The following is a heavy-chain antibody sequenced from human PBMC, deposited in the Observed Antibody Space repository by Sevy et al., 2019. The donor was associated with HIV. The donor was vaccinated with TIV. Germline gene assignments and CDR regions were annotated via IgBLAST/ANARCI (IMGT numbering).Heavy chain of an antibody. CDR1: GGSFSGYY. J-gene: IGHJ4*02. D-gene: IGHD3-22*01. CDR2: INHSGST. V-gene: IGHV4-34*01. CDR3: ARTRYITMIGYYFDY. Sequence: SETLSLTCAVYGGSFSGYYWSWIRQPPGKGLKWIGEINHSGSTNYNPSLKSRVTISVDTSKNQFSLKVSSVTAADTAVYYCARTRYITMIGYYFDYWGQGTLVTVSS.